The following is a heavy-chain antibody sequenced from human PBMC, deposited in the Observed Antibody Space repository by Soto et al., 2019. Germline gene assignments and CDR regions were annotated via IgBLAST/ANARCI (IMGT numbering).Heavy chain of an antibody. CDR1: GGSISGYD. CDR2: MFYSGPT. CDR3: ARWSCTSGHCNTMDD. Sequence: QVQLQESGPGLLRPSETLSLNCSVSGGSISGYDWSWVREAPGKGLEYIGHMFYSGPTNLSPSLISRVAMSVDMSKNQFSLRLISVTAADTAVYFCARWSCTSGHCNTMDDWGQGILVTVSS. D-gene: IGHD2-2*02. V-gene: IGHV4-59*01. J-gene: IGHJ4*02.